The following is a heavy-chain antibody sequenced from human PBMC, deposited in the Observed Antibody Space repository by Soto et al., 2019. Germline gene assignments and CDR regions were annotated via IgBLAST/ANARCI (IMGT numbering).Heavy chain of an antibody. CDR2: IYPGDSDT. V-gene: IGHV5-51*01. CDR3: ARNKDIVLVPAAHVTQDYYYGMDV. CDR1: GYSFTSYW. D-gene: IGHD2-2*01. J-gene: IGHJ6*02. Sequence: GESLKISCKGSGYSFTSYWIGWVRQMPGKGLEWMGIIYPGDSDTGYSPSFQGQVTISADKSISTAYLQWSSLKASDTAMYYCARNKDIVLVPAAHVTQDYYYGMDVWGQGTTVTV.